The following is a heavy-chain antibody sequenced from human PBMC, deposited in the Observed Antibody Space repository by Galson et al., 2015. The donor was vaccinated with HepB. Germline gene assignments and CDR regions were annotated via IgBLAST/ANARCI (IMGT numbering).Heavy chain of an antibody. V-gene: IGHV3-9*01. CDR2: ISWNSGYI. CDR3: AKSDSGYDSTVDY. CDR1: GFTFDNYG. Sequence: SLRLSCAASGFTFDNYGMHWVRQAPGKGLEWVSGISWNSGYIGYADSVKGRFTISRDNAKNSLYLQMNSLRPEDTALYYCAKSDSGYDSTVDYWGPGTLVTASS. J-gene: IGHJ4*01. D-gene: IGHD5-12*01.